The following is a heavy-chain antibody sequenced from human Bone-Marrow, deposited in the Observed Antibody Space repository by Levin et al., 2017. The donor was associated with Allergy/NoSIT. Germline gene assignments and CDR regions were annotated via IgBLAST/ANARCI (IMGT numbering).Heavy chain of an antibody. V-gene: IGHV1-69*13. CDR2: IIPIFGTA. CDR1: GGTFSSYA. CDR3: ASVRYYYGSGSYYTYYYMDV. J-gene: IGHJ6*03. Sequence: SVKVSCKASGGTFSSYAISWVRQAPGQGLEWMGGIIPIFGTANYAQKFQGRVTITADESTSTAYMELSSLRSEDTAVYYCASVRYYYGSGSYYTYYYMDVWGKGTTVTVSS. D-gene: IGHD3-10*01.